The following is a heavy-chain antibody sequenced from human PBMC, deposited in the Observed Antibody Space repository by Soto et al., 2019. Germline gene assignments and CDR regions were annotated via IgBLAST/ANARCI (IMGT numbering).Heavy chain of an antibody. CDR2: IYCSGST. Sequence: PSETLSLTCTVSGGSISSYYWSWIRQPPGKGLEWIGYIYCSGSTNYNPSLKSRVTISVDTSKNQFSLKLSSVTAADTAVYYCARVRSTPVLANWFDPWGQGTLVTVSS. CDR1: GGSISSYY. D-gene: IGHD4-17*01. J-gene: IGHJ5*02. V-gene: IGHV4-59*01. CDR3: ARVRSTPVLANWFDP.